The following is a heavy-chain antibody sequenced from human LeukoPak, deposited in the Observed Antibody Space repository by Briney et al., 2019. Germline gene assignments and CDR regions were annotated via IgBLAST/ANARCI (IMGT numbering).Heavy chain of an antibody. CDR3: ARDTGKSGYPDY. D-gene: IGHD3-3*01. Sequence: SETLSLTCTVSGGSISSYYWSWIRQPAGKAPEWIGCIYSSGIINYNPSLKSRVTMSLDNSKNQLSLKLSYVTAADTAVYYCARDTGKSGYPDYWGQGTLVTVSS. V-gene: IGHV4-4*07. J-gene: IGHJ4*02. CDR2: IYSSGII. CDR1: GGSISSYY.